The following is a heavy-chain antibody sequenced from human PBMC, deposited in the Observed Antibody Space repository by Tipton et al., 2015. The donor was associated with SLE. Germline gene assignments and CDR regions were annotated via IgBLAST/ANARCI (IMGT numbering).Heavy chain of an antibody. V-gene: IGHV1-2*06. CDR1: GYTFTGYY. CDR3: ARDIPLGDFWSGAYFDY. D-gene: IGHD3-3*01. CDR2: IDPNSGGT. J-gene: IGHJ4*02. Sequence: QSGAEVKKPGASVKVSCKASGYTFTGYYMHWVRQAPGQGLEWMGRIDPNSGGTNYAQKFQGRVTMTRDTSISTAYMELSRLRSDDTAVYYCARDIPLGDFWSGAYFDYWGQGTLVTVSS.